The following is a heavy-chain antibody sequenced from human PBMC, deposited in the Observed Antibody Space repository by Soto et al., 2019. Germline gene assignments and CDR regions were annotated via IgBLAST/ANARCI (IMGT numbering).Heavy chain of an antibody. CDR1: GFTFSTYV. CDR2: ISGSGGST. J-gene: IGHJ6*02. CDR3: AKGGYCSTTSCYPAYNCYGMDV. D-gene: IGHD2-2*01. V-gene: IGHV3-23*01. Sequence: EVQLLESGGGLAQPEGSLRLSCAASGFTFSTYVMTWVRQAPGKGLEWVSTISGSGGSTYYADSVKGRFTISRDNAKNTLYLQMKSLRADDTAVYYCAKGGYCSTTSCYPAYNCYGMDVGSHGTTVTVSS.